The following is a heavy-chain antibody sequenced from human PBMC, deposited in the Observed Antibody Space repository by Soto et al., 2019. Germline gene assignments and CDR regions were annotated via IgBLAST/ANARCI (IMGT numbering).Heavy chain of an antibody. CDR2: IIPIFGTA. V-gene: IGHV1-69*13. J-gene: IGHJ4*02. D-gene: IGHD3-22*01. CDR1: GGTFSSYA. Sequence: ASVKVSCKASGGTFSSYAIRWVRQAPGQELEWMGGIIPIFGTANYAQKFQGRVTITADESTSTAYMELSSLRSEDTAVYYCARGVRYYDSSGYYPPFDYWGQGTLVTVSS. CDR3: ARGVRYYDSSGYYPPFDY.